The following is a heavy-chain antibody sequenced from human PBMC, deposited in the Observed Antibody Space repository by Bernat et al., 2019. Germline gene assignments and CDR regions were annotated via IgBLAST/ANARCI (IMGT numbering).Heavy chain of an antibody. CDR2: VKSKAAGETK. V-gene: IGHV3-15*01. CDR3: AADTVAPLAQIDH. CDR1: GFTFSSAW. D-gene: IGHD2-21*01. Sequence: EVQLAESGGDLVKPGESLRLSCASSGFTFSSAWMSWVRQAPGKGLEWVARVKSKAAGETKEYAAPVKGRFTISRDDSMRMLYLYINSLRSEDTAVYYCAADTVAPLAQIDHWGQGTLVTVSS. J-gene: IGHJ4*02.